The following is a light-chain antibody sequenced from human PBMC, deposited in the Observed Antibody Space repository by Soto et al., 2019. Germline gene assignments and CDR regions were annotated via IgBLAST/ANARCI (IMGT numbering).Light chain of an antibody. CDR1: SGDVGGYNY. CDR3: SSYAGSNNLL. CDR2: EVT. J-gene: IGLJ3*02. Sequence: QSALTQPPSASGSPGQSVTISCTGTSGDVGGYNYVSWYQQHPGKAHKLMIYEVTQRPSGVPDRFSGSKSGNTASLTVSGRQAEDEADYCCSSYAGSNNLLFGGGTKLTV. V-gene: IGLV2-8*01.